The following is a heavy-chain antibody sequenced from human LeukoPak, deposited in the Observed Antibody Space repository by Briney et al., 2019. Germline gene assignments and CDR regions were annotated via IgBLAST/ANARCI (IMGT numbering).Heavy chain of an antibody. CDR1: GGSISSYY. Sequence: KASETLSHTCTVSGGSISSYYWSWIRQPAGKGLEWIGRIYTSGSTNYNPSLKSRVTMSVDTSKNQFSLKLSSVTAADTAVYYCARVRRSSSWSSNFDYWGQGTLVTVSS. D-gene: IGHD6-13*01. V-gene: IGHV4-4*07. CDR2: IYTSGST. CDR3: ARVRRSSSWSSNFDY. J-gene: IGHJ4*02.